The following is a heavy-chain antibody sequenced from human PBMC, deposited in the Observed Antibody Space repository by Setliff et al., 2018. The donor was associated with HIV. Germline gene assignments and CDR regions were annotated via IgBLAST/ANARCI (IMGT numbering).Heavy chain of an antibody. D-gene: IGHD2-15*01. Sequence: GGSLRLSCAASGFTFSSCAMSWVRQAPGKGLEWVSVISGSGGSTFYADSVKGRFTISRDNSKNTLYLLMNGLGVEDTAVYYCAKDGISGGAYPPYNFDYWGHGTLVTVSS. J-gene: IGHJ4*01. CDR1: GFTFSSCA. CDR2: ISGSGGST. V-gene: IGHV3-23*01. CDR3: AKDGISGGAYPPYNFDY.